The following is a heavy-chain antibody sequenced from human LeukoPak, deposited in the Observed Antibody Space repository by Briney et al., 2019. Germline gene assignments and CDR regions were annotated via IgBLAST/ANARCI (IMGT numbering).Heavy chain of an antibody. CDR2: ISGSGGST. V-gene: IGHV3-23*01. D-gene: IGHD5-12*01. Sequence: GGSLRLSCAASGFTFSSYAMSWVRQAPGKGLEWVSAISGSGGSTYYADSVKGRFTISRDNSKNTLYLQMNSLRVEDTALYYCAKSLPGGGDDLPDHSYYYMDVWGKGTTVIVSS. CDR3: AKSLPGGGDDLPDHSYYYMDV. CDR1: GFTFSSYA. J-gene: IGHJ6*03.